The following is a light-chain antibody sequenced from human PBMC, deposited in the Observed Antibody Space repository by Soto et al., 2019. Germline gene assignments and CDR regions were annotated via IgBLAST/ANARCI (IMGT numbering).Light chain of an antibody. CDR2: DVT. CDR1: SSDIGDYNY. Sequence: QSALTQPASVSGSPGQSITISCSGVSSDIGDYNYVSWYQQRPGKTPNLIIYDVTNRPSGISTRFSGSKSGNTASLTISGLQAEDGADYYCRSYTSSNTFYVFGTGTKLTVL. CDR3: RSYTSSNTFYV. J-gene: IGLJ1*01. V-gene: IGLV2-14*03.